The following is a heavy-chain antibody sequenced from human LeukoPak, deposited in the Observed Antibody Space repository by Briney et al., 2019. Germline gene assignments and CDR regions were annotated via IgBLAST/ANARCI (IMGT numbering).Heavy chain of an antibody. CDR2: IIPIFGTA. V-gene: IGHV1-69*05. Sequence: SVKVSCKASGYTFSSYDINWVRQAPGQGLEWMGGIIPIFGTANYAQKFQGRVTMTTDTSTSTFYMELSSLRSDDTAVFYCARAFTGGTLDLWGQGTLVTVSS. J-gene: IGHJ5*02. D-gene: IGHD2-8*02. CDR1: GYTFSSYD. CDR3: ARAFTGGTLDL.